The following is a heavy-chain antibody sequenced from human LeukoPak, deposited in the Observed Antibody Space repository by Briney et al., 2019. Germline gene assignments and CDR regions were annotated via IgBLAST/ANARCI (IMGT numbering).Heavy chain of an antibody. J-gene: IGHJ4*02. CDR1: GFTFSSYA. Sequence: GGSLRLSCAASGFTFSSYAMGWVRQAPGKELEWVSAITASGGNTYYADSVKGRFTISRDNSKNTLYLLVNSLRAEDTAVYYCAKGNGYSYGRYYFDYWGQGTLVTVSS. CDR3: AKGNGYSYGRYYFDY. D-gene: IGHD5-18*01. CDR2: ITASGGNT. V-gene: IGHV3-23*01.